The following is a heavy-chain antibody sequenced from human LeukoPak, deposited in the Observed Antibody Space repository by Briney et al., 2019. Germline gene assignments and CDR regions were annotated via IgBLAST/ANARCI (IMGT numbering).Heavy chain of an antibody. Sequence: SETLSLTCTVSGGSISSSSYYWGWIRQPPGKGLEWIGSIYYSGSTYYNPSLKSRVTISVDTSKNQFSLKLSSVTAADTAVYYCARSGAGFDIWGQGTMVTVSS. J-gene: IGHJ3*02. D-gene: IGHD1-26*01. V-gene: IGHV4-39*07. CDR2: IYYSGST. CDR3: ARSGAGFDI. CDR1: GGSISSSSYY.